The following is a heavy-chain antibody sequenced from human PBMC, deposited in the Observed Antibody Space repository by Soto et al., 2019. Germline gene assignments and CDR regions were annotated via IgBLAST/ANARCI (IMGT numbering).Heavy chain of an antibody. CDR1: GFTFSSYA. CDR3: AREAPSYSYAWGYFDY. Sequence: GESLKISCAASGFTFSSYAMHWVRQAPGKGLEWVAVISYDGSNKYYADSVKGRFTISRDNSKNTLYLQMNSLRAEDTAVYYCAREAPSYSYAWGYFDYWGQGTLVTVSS. J-gene: IGHJ4*02. V-gene: IGHV3-30-3*01. D-gene: IGHD5-18*01. CDR2: ISYDGSNK.